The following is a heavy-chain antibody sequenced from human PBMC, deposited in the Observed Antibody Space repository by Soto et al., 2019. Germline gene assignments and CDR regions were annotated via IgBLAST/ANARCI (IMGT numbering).Heavy chain of an antibody. Sequence: ASVKFSCKASGGTFSSYAISWVRQAPGQRLEWMGWINAGNGNTKYSQKFQGRVTITRDTSASTAYMELSSLRSEDTAVYYCARVKRLELRVDAFDIWGQGTMVTVSS. CDR3: ARVKRLELRVDAFDI. CDR2: INAGNGNT. D-gene: IGHD1-7*01. CDR1: GGTFSSYA. J-gene: IGHJ3*02. V-gene: IGHV1-3*01.